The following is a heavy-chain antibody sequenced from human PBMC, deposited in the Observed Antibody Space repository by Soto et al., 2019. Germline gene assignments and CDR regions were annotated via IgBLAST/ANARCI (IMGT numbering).Heavy chain of an antibody. CDR2: IYYRGST. CDR3: ARQQLLPFYYSLDV. J-gene: IGHJ6*02. V-gene: IGHV4-59*01. CDR1: GGSISGYY. Sequence: PSETLSLTCTVSGGSISGYYWSWIRQAPGKGLEYIGYIYYRGSTNYNPSLKSRVPMSVDTSRSQFSLKVNSVTAADTAVYYGARQQLLPFYYSLDVWGQGTTGTVSS. D-gene: IGHD6-13*01.